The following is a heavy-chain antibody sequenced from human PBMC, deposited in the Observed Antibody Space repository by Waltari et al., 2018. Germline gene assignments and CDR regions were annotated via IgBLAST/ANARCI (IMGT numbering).Heavy chain of an antibody. D-gene: IGHD3-10*01. CDR3: ARGAELLNGAWFDP. V-gene: IGHV4-39*07. CDR2: IYYSGST. CDR1: GGSISSSSYY. J-gene: IGHJ5*02. Sequence: QLQLQESGPGLVKPSETLSLTCTVSGGSISSSSYYWGWIRQPPGKGLEWIGSIYYSGSTYYIPSLKSRVTISVDTSKNQFSLKLSSVTAADTAVYYCARGAELLNGAWFDPWGQGTLVTFSS.